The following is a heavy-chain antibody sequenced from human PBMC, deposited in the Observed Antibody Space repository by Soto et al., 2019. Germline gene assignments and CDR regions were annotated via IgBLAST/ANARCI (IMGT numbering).Heavy chain of an antibody. J-gene: IGHJ4*02. Sequence: EVQLVESGGGVVQPGGSLRLSCAASGFSFSDSEMNWVRQAPGKGLEWVSYSSRSGSTIEYADSVKGQFTISRDYAKTSLYLQMNSLRVEDTAVYYCAIGYYSKKFDYWGQGTLVSVSS. CDR1: GFSFSDSE. CDR2: SSRSGSTI. V-gene: IGHV3-48*03. CDR3: AIGYYSKKFDY. D-gene: IGHD3-22*01.